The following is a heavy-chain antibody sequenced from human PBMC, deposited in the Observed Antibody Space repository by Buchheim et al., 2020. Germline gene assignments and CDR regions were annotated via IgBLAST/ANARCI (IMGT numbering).Heavy chain of an antibody. CDR3: ARNAVTRDYFYYYMDL. Sequence: QVQLVQSGAEVKKPGSSVKVSCKASGDTFSSYAITWVRQAPGQGLEWMGGIIPIFGTGNYAQKFQGRLAITADESTSTAYMELSNLRSDDTAVYYCARNAVTRDYFYYYMDLWGQGTT. CDR2: IIPIFGTG. CDR1: GDTFSSYA. J-gene: IGHJ6*03. V-gene: IGHV1-69*01. D-gene: IGHD4-11*01.